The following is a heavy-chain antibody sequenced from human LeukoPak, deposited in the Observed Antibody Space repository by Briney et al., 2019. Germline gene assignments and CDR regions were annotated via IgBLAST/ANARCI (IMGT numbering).Heavy chain of an antibody. Sequence: GGSLRLSCAASGFTSSSYWMHWVRQVPGKGLVWVSRISGDGTARNYADSVKGRFTISRDDAKNTVDLQMNSLRVEDTAVYYCARVADGDKYGGRDYWGQGALVIVSS. CDR2: ISGDGTAR. V-gene: IGHV3-74*01. J-gene: IGHJ4*02. CDR1: GFTSSSYW. D-gene: IGHD5-24*01. CDR3: ARVADGDKYGGRDY.